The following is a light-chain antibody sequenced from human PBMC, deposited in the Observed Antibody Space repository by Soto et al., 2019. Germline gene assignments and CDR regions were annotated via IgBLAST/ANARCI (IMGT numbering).Light chain of an antibody. V-gene: IGKV3-15*01. CDR3: QQYNKWPRT. J-gene: IGKJ1*01. Sequence: EIIMTQSPVTLSVSPGERATLSCRASQSVSSNLAWYQQKPGQAPSLLIYGAFTRATDIPARFSGSGSGADFTLTISSLQSEDFAVYYCQQYNKWPRTFGQGTKVDIK. CDR1: QSVSSN. CDR2: GAF.